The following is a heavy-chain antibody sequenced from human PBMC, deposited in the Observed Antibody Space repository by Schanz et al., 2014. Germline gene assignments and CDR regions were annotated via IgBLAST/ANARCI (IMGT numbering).Heavy chain of an antibody. Sequence: QVQLQQWGAGLLKPSETLSLTCAVYGGSFSGYYWSWIRQPPGKGLEWIAEINHGGSTNYNPSLKSRVTISVDTSKNQFALKLRSVTAADTAVYYGARAARRTRVVPLYFDYWGQGTLVTVSS. J-gene: IGHJ4*02. V-gene: IGHV4-34*01. D-gene: IGHD2-2*01. CDR1: GGSFSGYY. CDR3: ARAARRTRVVPLYFDY. CDR2: INHGGST.